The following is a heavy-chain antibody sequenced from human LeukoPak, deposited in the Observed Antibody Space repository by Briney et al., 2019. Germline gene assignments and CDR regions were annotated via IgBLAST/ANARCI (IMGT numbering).Heavy chain of an antibody. CDR2: IIGSGSST. Sequence: GGSLRLSCAASGFTFSSYAMSWVRQAPGKGLEWVSAIIGSGSSTYYADSVKGRFTISRDNSKNTLFLQMNSLRAEDTAVYYCAKGDSGYYYDSSGYLNWFDPWGQGTLVTVSS. CDR1: GFTFSSYA. CDR3: AKGDSGYYYDSSGYLNWFDP. V-gene: IGHV3-23*01. J-gene: IGHJ5*02. D-gene: IGHD3-22*01.